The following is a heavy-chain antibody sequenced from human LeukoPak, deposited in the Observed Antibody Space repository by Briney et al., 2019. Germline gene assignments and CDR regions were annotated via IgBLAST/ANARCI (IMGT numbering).Heavy chain of an antibody. D-gene: IGHD3-10*01. Sequence: GGSLRLSCAASGFTFSSYAMSWVRQAPGKGLEWVSYISDSGSTIYYADSVKGRFTISRDNVKNSLYLQMNGLRAEDTVVYYCAREMEGDYGSGTFFDLWGQGNMVTVSS. V-gene: IGHV3-48*04. J-gene: IGHJ4*02. CDR2: ISDSGSTI. CDR3: AREMEGDYGSGTFFDL. CDR1: GFTFSSYA.